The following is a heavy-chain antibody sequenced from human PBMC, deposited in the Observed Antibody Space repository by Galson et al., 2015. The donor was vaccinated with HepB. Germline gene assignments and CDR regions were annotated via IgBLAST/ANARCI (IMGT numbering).Heavy chain of an antibody. CDR2: ISVSGDRT. V-gene: IGHV3-23*01. D-gene: IGHD2-15*01. CDR3: AKSRGSSSYYEGH. Sequence: SLRLSCAASGLTFSSCPMNWVRQAPGKGLEWVSTISVSGDRTYYADSVKGRFTISRDNSGNTLYLQMNSLRAEDTAIYYCAKSRGSSSYYEGHWGQGALVTVSS. CDR1: GLTFSSCP. J-gene: IGHJ4*02.